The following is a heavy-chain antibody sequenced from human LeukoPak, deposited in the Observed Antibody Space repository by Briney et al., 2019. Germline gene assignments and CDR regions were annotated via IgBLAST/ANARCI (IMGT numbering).Heavy chain of an antibody. Sequence: SETLSLTCVVYGGSFSGYYWSWIRQPPGKGLEWIGEINHSGSTNYNPSLKSRVTISVDTSKNQFSLKLSSVTAADTAVYYCARGEDCSSTSCYGGSYYYYYGMDVWGQGTTVTVSS. D-gene: IGHD2-2*01. J-gene: IGHJ6*02. CDR2: INHSGST. V-gene: IGHV4-34*01. CDR3: ARGEDCSSTSCYGGSYYYYYGMDV. CDR1: GGSFSGYY.